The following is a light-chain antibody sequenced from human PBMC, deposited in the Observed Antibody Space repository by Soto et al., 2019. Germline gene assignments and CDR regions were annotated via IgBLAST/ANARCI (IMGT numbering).Light chain of an antibody. CDR1: QSVSSTY. Sequence: EIVLTQSPGTLSLSPGERATLSCRASQSVSSTYLAWYQQKPGQAPSLLIYGASSRATGIPDRFSGSGSGKDFTLTISRLEPEDFAVYYCHQYGSSPRTFGQGTTVEIK. CDR2: GAS. CDR3: HQYGSSPRT. V-gene: IGKV3-20*01. J-gene: IGKJ1*01.